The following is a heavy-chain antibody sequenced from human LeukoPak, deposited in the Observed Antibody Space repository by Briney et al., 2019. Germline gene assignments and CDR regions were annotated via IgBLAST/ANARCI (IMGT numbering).Heavy chain of an antibody. D-gene: IGHD1-26*01. Sequence: GGSLRLSCAASGFTFNSYSMYWVRQAPGKGLEWVSSISSSSSHMFYADSVKGRFSISRDNANNSLYLQMNGLRAEDTAVYYCVRDSGSSYGYYFLHWGLGTLVTVSS. J-gene: IGHJ1*01. CDR1: GFTFNSYS. CDR2: ISSSSSHM. V-gene: IGHV3-21*01. CDR3: VRDSGSSYGYYFLH.